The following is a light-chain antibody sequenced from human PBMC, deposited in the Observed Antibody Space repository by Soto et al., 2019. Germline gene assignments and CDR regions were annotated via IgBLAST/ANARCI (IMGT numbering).Light chain of an antibody. Sequence: EIVLTQSPGTLSLSPGERATLSCRASQSFSRSYLAWYQQKPGQATTLLIYDASSRATGSPDRFSGSGSGTDFTLTISGLEPEDFAVYYCRQYGSSPPFTFGPGTKVDVK. V-gene: IGKV3-20*01. CDR3: RQYGSSPPFT. CDR2: DAS. J-gene: IGKJ3*01. CDR1: QSFSRSY.